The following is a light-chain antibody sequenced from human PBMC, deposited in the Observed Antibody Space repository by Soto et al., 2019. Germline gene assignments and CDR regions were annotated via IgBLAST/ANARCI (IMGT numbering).Light chain of an antibody. CDR3: QSYDSGLSGAV. CDR2: GNN. Sequence: QSVLTQSPSVSGAPGQRVTISCTGSDSNIGENFDVHWYQQLPGTAPKLLIYGNNNRPSGVPDRFSASRSGTSASLAITGLQAEDEADYYCQSYDSGLSGAVFGGGTKLTVL. CDR1: DSNIGENFD. J-gene: IGLJ3*02. V-gene: IGLV1-40*01.